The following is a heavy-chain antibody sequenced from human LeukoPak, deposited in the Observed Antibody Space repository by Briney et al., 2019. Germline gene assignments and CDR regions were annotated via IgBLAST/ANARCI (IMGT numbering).Heavy chain of an antibody. Sequence: NPSETLSLTCTVSGGSISSGDYYWGWIRQPPGKGLEWIGTIYYSGSTYYNPSLKSRVTTSVDTSRNQFSLKLSSVTAADTAVYYCARHPWTQDMNWFDPWGLGTLVTVSS. CDR2: IYYSGST. D-gene: IGHD2-15*01. J-gene: IGHJ5*02. CDR1: GGSISSGDYY. V-gene: IGHV4-39*01. CDR3: ARHPWTQDMNWFDP.